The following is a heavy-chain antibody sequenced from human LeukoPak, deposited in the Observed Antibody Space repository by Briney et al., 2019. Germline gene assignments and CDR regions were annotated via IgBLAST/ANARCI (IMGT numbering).Heavy chain of an antibody. Sequence: GGSLRLSCAASGFTFSNYSMSWVRQAPGKGLEWVSTISGTGGTTYHADSVKGRFTISRDNSKNTLFLQFNGLRADDTAVYYCAKGRGTTVTAAANYWGQGTLVTVSS. D-gene: IGHD4-17*01. J-gene: IGHJ4*02. CDR1: GFTFSNYS. CDR2: ISGTGGTT. CDR3: AKGRGTTVTAAANY. V-gene: IGHV3-23*01.